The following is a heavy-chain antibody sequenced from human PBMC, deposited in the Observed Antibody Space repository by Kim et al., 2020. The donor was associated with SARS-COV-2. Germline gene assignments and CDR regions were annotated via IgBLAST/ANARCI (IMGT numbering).Heavy chain of an antibody. CDR3: TTVPPWYCSGGSCYSAPNFDY. J-gene: IGHJ4*02. D-gene: IGHD2-15*01. CDR2: IKSKTDGGTT. Sequence: GGSLRLSCAASGFTFSNAWMSWVRQAPGKGLEWVGRIKSKTDGGTTDYAAPVKGRFTISRDDSKNTLYLQMNSLKTEDTAVYYCTTVPPWYCSGGSCYSAPNFDYWGQGTLVTVSS. CDR1: GFTFSNAW. V-gene: IGHV3-15*01.